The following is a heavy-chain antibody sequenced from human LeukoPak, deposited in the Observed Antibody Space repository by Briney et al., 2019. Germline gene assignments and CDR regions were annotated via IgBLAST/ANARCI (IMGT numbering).Heavy chain of an antibody. J-gene: IGHJ4*02. V-gene: IGHV3-53*01. CDR3: ARVGYYYDSQWGADY. Sequence: GGSLRLSCAASGFTVSSNYMSWVRQAPGKGREWVSVISSGGSTYHADSVKGRFTISRDNSKNTLYLQMNSLRAEDTAVYYCARVGYYYDSQWGADYWGQGTLVTVSS. CDR1: GFTVSSNY. CDR2: ISSGGST. D-gene: IGHD3-22*01.